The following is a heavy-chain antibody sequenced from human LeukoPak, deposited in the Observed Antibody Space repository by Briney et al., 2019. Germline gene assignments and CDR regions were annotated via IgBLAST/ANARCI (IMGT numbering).Heavy chain of an antibody. V-gene: IGHV4-30-2*01. Sequence: SETLSLTCTVSGGSISSGGYYWSWIRQPPGKGLEWIGYIYHSGSTYYNPSLKSRVTISVDRSKNQFSLKLSSVTAADTAVYYCARHFTVTTPLYYYYYYMDVWGKGTTVTVSS. J-gene: IGHJ6*03. CDR2: IYHSGST. CDR1: GGSISSGGYY. D-gene: IGHD4-17*01. CDR3: ARHFTVTTPLYYYYYYMDV.